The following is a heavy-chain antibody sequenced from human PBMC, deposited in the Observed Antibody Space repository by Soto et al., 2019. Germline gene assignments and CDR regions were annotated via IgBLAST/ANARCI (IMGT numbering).Heavy chain of an antibody. D-gene: IGHD2-2*01. CDR1: GGSFSGYY. CDR3: ARDASVYALDP. CDR2: INHSGST. V-gene: IGHV4-34*01. J-gene: IGHJ5*02. Sequence: SETLSLTCAVYGGSFSGYYWSWIRQPPGKGLEWIGEINHSGSTNYNPSLKSRVTISVDTSKNQFSLKLSSVTAADTAVYYCARDASVYALDPWGQGTLVTVSS.